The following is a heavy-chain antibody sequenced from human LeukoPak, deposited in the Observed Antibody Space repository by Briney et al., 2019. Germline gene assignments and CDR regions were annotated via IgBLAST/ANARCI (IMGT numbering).Heavy chain of an antibody. CDR1: GFTFSSYS. J-gene: IGHJ4*02. D-gene: IGHD2-15*01. Sequence: GGSLRLSCAASGFTFSSYSMNWVRQAPGKGLEWVSSISSSSSYIYYADSVKGRFTISRDNAKNSLYLQMNSLRAEDTAVYYCARARYCSGGSCNYDYWGQGTLVTVSS. V-gene: IGHV3-21*01. CDR3: ARARYCSGGSCNYDY. CDR2: ISSSSSYI.